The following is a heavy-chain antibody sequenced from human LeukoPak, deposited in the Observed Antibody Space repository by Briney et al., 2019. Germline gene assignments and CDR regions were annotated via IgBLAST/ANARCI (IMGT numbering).Heavy chain of an antibody. J-gene: IGHJ4*02. CDR3: AKGYCSSTSCKESFFDY. Sequence: PGGSLRLSCAVSGFTFSSYAMNWVRQAPGKGLEWVSAISGSGGSTYYFVKGRFTISRDNSKNTLYLQMNSLRAEDTAVYYCAKGYCSSTSCKESFFDYWGQGTLVTVSS. CDR2: ISGSGGST. V-gene: IGHV3-23*01. D-gene: IGHD2-2*01. CDR1: GFTFSSYA.